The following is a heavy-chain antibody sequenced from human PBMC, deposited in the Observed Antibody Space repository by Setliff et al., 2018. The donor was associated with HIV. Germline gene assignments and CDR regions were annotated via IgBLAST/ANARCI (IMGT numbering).Heavy chain of an antibody. CDR2: INHSGST. J-gene: IGHJ6*03. CDR3: ARGATLLPGYSDRWEYFYMDV. Sequence: NPSETLSLTCAVFGGSFTDIGGSFTDYYWIWIRQPPGKGLEWIGEINHSGSTHYNPSLKSRFTISVDTSKNQFSLKVNSVTAADTAVYYCARGATLLPGYSDRWEYFYMDVWGKGTTVTVSS. CDR1: GGSFTDIGGSFTDYY. D-gene: IGHD5-12*01. V-gene: IGHV4-34*01.